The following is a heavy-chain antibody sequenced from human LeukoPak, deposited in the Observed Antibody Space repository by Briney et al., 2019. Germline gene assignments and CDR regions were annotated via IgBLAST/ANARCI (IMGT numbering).Heavy chain of an antibody. CDR3: ARAYYDSSGSPIFDY. D-gene: IGHD3-22*01. CDR2: IYYSGST. V-gene: IGHV4-30-4*01. Sequence: SETLSLTCTVSGGSISSGDYYWSWIRQPPGKGLEWIGYIYYSGSTYYNPSLKSRVTISVDTSKNQFSLKLSSVTAADTVVYYCARAYYDSSGSPIFDYWGQGTLVTVSS. CDR1: GGSISSGDYY. J-gene: IGHJ4*02.